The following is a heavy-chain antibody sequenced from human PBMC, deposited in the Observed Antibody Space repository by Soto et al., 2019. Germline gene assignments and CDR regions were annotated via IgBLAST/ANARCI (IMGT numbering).Heavy chain of an antibody. V-gene: IGHV1-2*04. CDR3: ARGYLDYVGWFDP. D-gene: IGHD3-10*02. J-gene: IGHJ5*02. CDR2: INPNSGGT. CDR1: GYTFTGYY. Sequence: ASVTVSCKASGYTFTGYYMHWVRQAPGQGLEWMGWINPNSGGTNYAQKFQGWVTMTRDTSISTAYMELSRLRSDDTAVYYCARGYLDYVGWFDPWGQGTLVTSPQ.